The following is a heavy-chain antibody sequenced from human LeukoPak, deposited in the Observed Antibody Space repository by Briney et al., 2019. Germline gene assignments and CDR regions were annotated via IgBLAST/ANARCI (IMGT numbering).Heavy chain of an antibody. CDR2: IREGATGK. D-gene: IGHD4-23*01. CDR3: ARLPREAIHAYGGVFDY. J-gene: IGHJ4*02. CDR1: GFTFSSYW. Sequence: GGSLRLSCAASGFTFSSYWMSWVRQAPGKGLEWVASIREGATGKYYVDSVRGRFTTSRDDAKNSLFLQMDSLRPEDTAVFYCARLPREAIHAYGGVFDYWGQGILVSVSS. V-gene: IGHV3-7*01.